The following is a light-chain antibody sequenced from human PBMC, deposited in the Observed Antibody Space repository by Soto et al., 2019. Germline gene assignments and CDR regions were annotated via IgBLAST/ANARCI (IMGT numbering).Light chain of an antibody. V-gene: IGKV3-20*01. CDR1: QSVSRSY. J-gene: IGKJ1*01. Sequence: EIVLTQSPGTLSLSPGERATLSCRASQSVSRSYLAWYQQKPGQAPRLLIYGASSRATGIPDRFSGSGSGTDFPLPISRLEPEDLAVYYCQQYGSSPPWTFGQGTKVEIK. CDR3: QQYGSSPPWT. CDR2: GAS.